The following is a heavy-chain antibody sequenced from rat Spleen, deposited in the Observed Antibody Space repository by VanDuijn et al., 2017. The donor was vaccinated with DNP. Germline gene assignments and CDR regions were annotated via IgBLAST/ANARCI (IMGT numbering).Heavy chain of an antibody. J-gene: IGHJ2*01. Sequence: QVQLKESGPGLVQPSQTLSLTCTVSGFSLTSNGVGWVRQPLGRGLVWMGAIWAGGGTNYNPAVQSRLTISSDTSKSQVFLKMNSLQPEDTGTYYCVRHQSWGFDSWGQGVMVTVSS. CDR1: GFSLTSNG. D-gene: IGHD5-1*01. V-gene: IGHV2-72*01. CDR3: VRHQSWGFDS. CDR2: IWAGGGT.